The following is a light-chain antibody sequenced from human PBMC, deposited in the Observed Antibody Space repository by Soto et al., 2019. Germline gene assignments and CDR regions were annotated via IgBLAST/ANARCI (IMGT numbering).Light chain of an antibody. CDR3: QKYKSAPYT. J-gene: IGKJ2*01. Sequence: DIQISQSPSSLSASVGDRVTITCRASQDLSNFLAWYQQKPGRAPDLLVYEASTLQSGVPPRFIGGGSGTHFTLTISSLQPEDAETYYCQKYKSAPYTFGQGTKLEIK. V-gene: IGKV1-27*01. CDR1: QDLSNF. CDR2: EAS.